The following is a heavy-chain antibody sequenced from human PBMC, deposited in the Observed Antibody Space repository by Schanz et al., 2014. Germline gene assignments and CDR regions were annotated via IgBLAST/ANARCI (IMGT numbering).Heavy chain of an antibody. CDR1: GGTFSSYT. CDR3: ARGPSQGYSYGHNIGAYYYGMDV. CDR2: ISAYNGHT. V-gene: IGHV1-18*01. Sequence: QVQLVPSGAEVKKPGSSVKVSCTASGGTFSSYTISWIRQAPGQGLEWMGWISAYNGHTDYAQKLQGRVTMTTDTSTGTAYMELRSLRADDTAVYYCARGPSQGYSYGHNIGAYYYGMDVWGQGTTVTVSS. J-gene: IGHJ6*02. D-gene: IGHD5-18*01.